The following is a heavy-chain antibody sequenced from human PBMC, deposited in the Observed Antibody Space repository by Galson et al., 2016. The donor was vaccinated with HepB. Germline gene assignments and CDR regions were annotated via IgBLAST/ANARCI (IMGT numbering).Heavy chain of an antibody. J-gene: IGHJ4*02. Sequence: SLRLSCAASGFTFSSYAMSWVRQAPGKGLEWVSAISGSGGSTYYADPVKGRITISRDNSKNTLYLQMNSLRAEDTAVYYCAKDLSMDSHTWLDYWGQGTLVTVSS. CDR2: ISGSGGST. CDR1: GFTFSSYA. D-gene: IGHD2-2*03. CDR3: AKDLSMDSHTWLDY. V-gene: IGHV3-23*01.